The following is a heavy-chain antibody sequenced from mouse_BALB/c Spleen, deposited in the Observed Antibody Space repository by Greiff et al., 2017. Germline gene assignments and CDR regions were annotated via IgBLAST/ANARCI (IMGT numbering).Heavy chain of an antibody. CDR2: ISSGSSTI. V-gene: IGHV5-17*02. J-gene: IGHJ2*01. D-gene: IGHD1-1*01. CDR3: ARGNYYGSSFDY. Sequence: EVHLVESVGGLVQPGGSRKLSCAASGFTFSSFGMHWVRQAPEKGLEWVAYISSGSSTIYYADTVKGRFTISRDNPKNTLFLQMTSLRSEDTAMYYCARGNYYGSSFDYWGQGTTLTVSS. CDR1: GFTFSSFG.